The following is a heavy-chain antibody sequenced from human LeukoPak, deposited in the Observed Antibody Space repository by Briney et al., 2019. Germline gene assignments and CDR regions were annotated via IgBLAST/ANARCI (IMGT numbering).Heavy chain of an antibody. V-gene: IGHV3-30-3*01. Sequence: PGGSLRLSCAASGFTFSSYAMHWVRQAPGKGLEWVAVISYDGSNKYYADSVKGRFTISRDNSKNTLYLQMNSLRAEDTAVYYCAREGFEGAFDIWGQGTMVTVSS. J-gene: IGHJ3*02. CDR1: GFTFSSYA. CDR2: ISYDGSNK. CDR3: AREGFEGAFDI.